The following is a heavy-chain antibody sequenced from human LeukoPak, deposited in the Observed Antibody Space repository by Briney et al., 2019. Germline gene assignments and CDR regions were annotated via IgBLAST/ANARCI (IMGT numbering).Heavy chain of an antibody. CDR1: GFTFSSYS. D-gene: IGHD2-2*01. CDR2: ISSSSSYI. J-gene: IGHJ6*03. V-gene: IGHV3-21*01. Sequence: GGSLRLSCAASGFTFSSYSMNWVRQAPGKGLEWVSSISSSSSYIYYADSVKGRFTISRDNAKNSLYLQMNSLRAEDTAVYYCARESQSIVVVPAATHYYYYMDVWGKGTTVTVSS. CDR3: ARESQSIVVVPAATHYYYYMDV.